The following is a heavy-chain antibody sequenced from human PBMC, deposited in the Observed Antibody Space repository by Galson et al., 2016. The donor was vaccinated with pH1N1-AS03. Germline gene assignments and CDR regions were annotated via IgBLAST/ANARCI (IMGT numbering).Heavy chain of an antibody. CDR2: ISGDGSVT. V-gene: IGHV3-23*01. CDR1: GFTFRNYA. J-gene: IGHJ4*02. D-gene: IGHD5-18*01. Sequence: SLRLSCAASGFTFRNYAMSWVRQAPGKGLEWVSAISGDGSVTHYADSVKGRFTISRDNSKSTLYLQMNGLRAEDTAIYYCANPRASGTTMVTRLDYWGQGILVTVSS. CDR3: ANPRASGTTMVTRLDY.